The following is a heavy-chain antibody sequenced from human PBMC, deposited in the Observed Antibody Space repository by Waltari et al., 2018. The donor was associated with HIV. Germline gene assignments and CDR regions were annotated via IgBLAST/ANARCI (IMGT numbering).Heavy chain of an antibody. CDR2: VYSNGVT. V-gene: IGHV4-39*01. CDR1: TGYITPSYY. J-gene: IGHJ4*02. Sequence: QLQLQESGPALVKPSDTLPLTCTVPTGYITPSYYWGWVRQSPVTGLEWIGTVYSNGVTHCTPSLESRVTMSVDTSKNQFSLTLTSVTAADTALYFCATLRTVTGTIDDWGQGILVTVSS. D-gene: IGHD4-17*01. CDR3: ATLRTVTGTIDD.